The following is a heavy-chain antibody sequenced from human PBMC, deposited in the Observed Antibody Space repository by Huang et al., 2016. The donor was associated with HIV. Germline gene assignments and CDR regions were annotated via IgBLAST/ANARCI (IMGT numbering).Heavy chain of an antibody. J-gene: IGHJ1*01. CDR3: ATSRYDGSTSYHNEYFQH. CDR2: TSDDATYK. V-gene: IGHV3-30*03. CDR1: GFPLSNVG. D-gene: IGHD3-22*01. Sequence: QLQLVESGGGVVKPGRSLRLSCAASGFPLSNVGTHRVRQAPGKGLEGQAITSDDATYKYYADSVKGRFTISRDNSKKMLYLQMNSLTAEDTAVYYCATSRYDGSTSYHNEYFQHWGQGTLVTVSP.